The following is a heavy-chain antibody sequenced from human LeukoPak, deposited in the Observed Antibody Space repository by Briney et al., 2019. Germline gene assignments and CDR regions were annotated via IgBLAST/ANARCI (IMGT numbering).Heavy chain of an antibody. V-gene: IGHV1-69*05. CDR3: ARVGGHGYGDYAFDY. CDR2: IIPIFGTA. CDR1: GGTFSSYA. Sequence: SVKVSCKASGGTFSSYAISWVRQAPGQGLEWMGGIIPIFGTANYAQKFQGRVTITTDESTSTAYMELSSLRSEDTAVYYCARVGGHGYGDYAFDYWGQGTLVTVSS. J-gene: IGHJ4*02. D-gene: IGHD4-17*01.